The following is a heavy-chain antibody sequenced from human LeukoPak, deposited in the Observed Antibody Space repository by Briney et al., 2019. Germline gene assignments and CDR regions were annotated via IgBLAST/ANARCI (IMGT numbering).Heavy chain of an antibody. CDR3: ARDYIAMAGTGFDY. CDR1: GYTFTDYY. J-gene: IGHJ4*02. Sequence: GASVKVSCKASGYTFTDYYMHWMRQAPGQGLEWMGWINPKGGGANSAQKFQGRVTMTRDTSISTAYMELSRLRSDDTAMYYCARDYIAMAGTGFDYWGQGTLSPSPQ. D-gene: IGHD6-19*01. CDR2: INPKGGGA. V-gene: IGHV1-2*02.